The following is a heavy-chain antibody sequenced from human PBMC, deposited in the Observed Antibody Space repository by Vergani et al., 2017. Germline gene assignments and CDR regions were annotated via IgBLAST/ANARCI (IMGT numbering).Heavy chain of an antibody. CDR2: INHSGST. J-gene: IGHJ5*02. CDR3: ARGQVYCSSTSCYTTPNWFDP. CDR1: GGSFSGYY. D-gene: IGHD2-2*02. Sequence: QVQLQQWGAGLLKPSETLSLTCAVYGGSFSGYYWSWIRQPPGKGLEWIGEINHSGSTNYNPSPKSRVTISVDTSKNQFSLKLSSVTAADTAVYYCARGQVYCSSTSCYTTPNWFDPWGQGTLVTVSS. V-gene: IGHV4-34*01.